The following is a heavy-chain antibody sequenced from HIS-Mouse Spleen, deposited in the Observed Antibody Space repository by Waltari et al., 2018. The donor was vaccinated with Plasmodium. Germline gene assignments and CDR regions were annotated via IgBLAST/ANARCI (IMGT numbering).Heavy chain of an antibody. Sequence: EVQLVASGGGLVQPGGSLRLSCAASGFTFSSYWMHWVRQAPGKGLVLVSRINSDGSSTSYADSVKGRFTISRDNAKNTLYLQMNSLRAEDTAVYYCARVGDFWSGYCNDYWGQGTLVTVSS. V-gene: IGHV3-74*01. CDR3: ARVGDFWSGYCNDY. CDR2: INSDGSST. D-gene: IGHD3-3*01. J-gene: IGHJ4*02. CDR1: GFTFSSYW.